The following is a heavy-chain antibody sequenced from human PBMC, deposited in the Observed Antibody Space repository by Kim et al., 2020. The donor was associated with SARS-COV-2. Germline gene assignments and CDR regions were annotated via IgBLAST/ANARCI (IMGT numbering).Heavy chain of an antibody. J-gene: IGHJ6*02. Sequence: GGSLRLSCAASGFSFSEASMTWVRQAPGKGLEWVGRIKRKSDGGTTDNAAPVKGRFTISRDDSKKTLYLQMNSLKTEDTAVYYCTTLSYFYFGMDVWGQG. CDR2: IKRKSDGGTT. CDR1: GFSFSEAS. V-gene: IGHV3-15*01. CDR3: TTLSYFYFGMDV.